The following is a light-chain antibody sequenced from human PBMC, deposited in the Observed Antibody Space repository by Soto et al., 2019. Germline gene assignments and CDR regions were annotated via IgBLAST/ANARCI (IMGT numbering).Light chain of an antibody. J-gene: IGKJ1*01. Sequence: EIVLTQSPCTLSLSPGERATLSCRASQSVSSSYLAWYQQKPGQAPRLLIYGASSRATGIPDRFSGSGSGTDFTLTISRLEPEDFAAYYCQQYGSSQTFGQGTKVDIK. CDR3: QQYGSSQT. V-gene: IGKV3-20*01. CDR2: GAS. CDR1: QSVSSSY.